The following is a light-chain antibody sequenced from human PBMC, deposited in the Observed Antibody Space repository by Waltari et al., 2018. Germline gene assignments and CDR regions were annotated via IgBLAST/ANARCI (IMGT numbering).Light chain of an antibody. CDR2: DVS. V-gene: IGLV2-14*01. J-gene: IGLJ3*02. CDR3: SSYTSSSTWV. Sequence: QSALTQPASVSGSPGQSITIPCTGPISYIAGSNSVPWYQQHPGKAPKLLIYDVSQRPSGVSNRFSGSKSGNTDSLTISGIQAEDEADYYCSSYTSSSTWVFGGGTILTVL. CDR1: ISYIAGSNS.